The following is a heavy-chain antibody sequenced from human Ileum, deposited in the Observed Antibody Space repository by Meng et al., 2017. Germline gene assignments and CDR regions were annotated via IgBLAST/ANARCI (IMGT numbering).Heavy chain of an antibody. CDR2: LSDSGGFK. D-gene: IGHD5-24*01. CDR3: AKGTSKDGYNP. CDR1: GFTFSNYL. J-gene: IGHJ4*02. Sequence: GESLKISCAASGFTFSNYLMTWVLQAPGKGLEWVSALSDSGGFKSYADSVRGRFSISRDNSRDTLFLEMSSLKAEDTALYFCAKGTSKDGYNPWGQGTVVT. V-gene: IGHV3-23*01.